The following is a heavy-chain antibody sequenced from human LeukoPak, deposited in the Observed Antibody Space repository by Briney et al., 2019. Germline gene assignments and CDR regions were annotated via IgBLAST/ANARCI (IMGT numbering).Heavy chain of an antibody. D-gene: IGHD3-3*01. CDR1: GFTFSSYS. V-gene: IGHV3-21*01. Sequence: GGSLRLSCAASGFTFSSYSMNWVRQAPGKGLEWVSSISSSSSYIYYADSVKGRFTISRDNAKNSLSLQMNSLRAEDTAVYYCARDEKYDFWSGYDAFDYWGQGTLVTVSS. CDR2: ISSSSSYI. CDR3: ARDEKYDFWSGYDAFDY. J-gene: IGHJ4*02.